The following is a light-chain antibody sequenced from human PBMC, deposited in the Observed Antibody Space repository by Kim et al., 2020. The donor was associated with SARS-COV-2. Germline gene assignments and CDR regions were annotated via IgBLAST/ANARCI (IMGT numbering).Light chain of an antibody. CDR1: QSLTSNY. Sequence: LSPGEGATRSCRASQSLTSNYLAWYLQKPGQAPRLLRYGASSRATGIPARFSGSGSGTDFTLTISRLEPEDFAVYYCQQYGRLITFGQGTRLEIK. J-gene: IGKJ5*01. V-gene: IGKV3-20*01. CDR3: QQYGRLIT. CDR2: GAS.